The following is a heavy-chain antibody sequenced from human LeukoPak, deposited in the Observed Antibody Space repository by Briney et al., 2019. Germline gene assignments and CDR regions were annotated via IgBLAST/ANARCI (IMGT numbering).Heavy chain of an antibody. J-gene: IGHJ6*03. Sequence: SSETLSLTCTVSGGSISSYYWSWIRQPPGKGLEWIGYIYYSGSTNYNPSLKSRVTISVDTSKNQFSLKLSSVTAADTAVYYCARVPYYGSGSYYFYYYYYMDVWGKGTTVTVSS. CDR2: IYYSGST. CDR3: ARVPYYGSGSYYFYYYYYMDV. D-gene: IGHD3-10*01. CDR1: GGSISSYY. V-gene: IGHV4-59*01.